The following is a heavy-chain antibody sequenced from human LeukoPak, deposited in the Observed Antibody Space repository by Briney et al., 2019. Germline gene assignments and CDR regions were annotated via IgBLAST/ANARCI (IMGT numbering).Heavy chain of an antibody. Sequence: SETLSLTCAVSGYSISSGYYWGWIRQPPGKGLEWIGSIYHSGSTYYNPSLKSRVTISVDTSKNQFSLKLSSVTAADTAVYYCARHTQVYASFDYWGQGTPVTVSS. CDR3: ARHTQVYASFDY. CDR1: GYSISSGYY. CDR2: IYHSGST. V-gene: IGHV4-38-2*01. J-gene: IGHJ4*02. D-gene: IGHD2-8*01.